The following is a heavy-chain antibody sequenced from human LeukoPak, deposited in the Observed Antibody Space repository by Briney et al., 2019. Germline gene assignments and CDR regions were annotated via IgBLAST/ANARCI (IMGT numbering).Heavy chain of an antibody. D-gene: IGHD3-10*01. V-gene: IGHV3-30*18. Sequence: GRSLRLSCAASGFTFSSYAMHWVRQAPGKGLEWVAIISSDGSHKFYADSVKGRFTISRDNSKNTLYLQMNSLRAEDTAVYYCAKAVTGSYYTGLGSWGQGTLLTVSS. CDR1: GFTFSSYA. J-gene: IGHJ4*02. CDR2: ISSDGSHK. CDR3: AKAVTGSYYTGLGS.